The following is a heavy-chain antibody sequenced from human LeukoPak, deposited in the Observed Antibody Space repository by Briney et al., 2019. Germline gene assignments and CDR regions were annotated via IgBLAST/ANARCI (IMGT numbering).Heavy chain of an antibody. Sequence: SETLSRTCTVSGGSITTSSYYWGWIRQPPGKGLEWIGIIDYSGSTYYNPSLKGRVTISVDTSKNQFSLKLSSVTAADTAVYYCARAFRARYFDLWGRGTLVTVSS. CDR1: GGSITTSSYY. CDR2: IDYSGST. V-gene: IGHV4-39*01. CDR3: ARAFRARYFDL. D-gene: IGHD2/OR15-2a*01. J-gene: IGHJ2*01.